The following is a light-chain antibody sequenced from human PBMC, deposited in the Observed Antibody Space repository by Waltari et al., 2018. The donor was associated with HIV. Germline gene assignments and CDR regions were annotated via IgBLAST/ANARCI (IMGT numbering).Light chain of an antibody. J-gene: IGLJ3*02. V-gene: IGLV3-25*03. Sequence: SYELTQPPSVSVSPGQTARITCSGDALPKQYAYWYRQRPGQAPVLVIYKDSERPSWIPERLSGSSSGTTVTLTIIGVQAEDEADYYCQSADSSGTYVVFVGGTKLTVL. CDR3: QSADSSGTYVV. CDR1: ALPKQY. CDR2: KDS.